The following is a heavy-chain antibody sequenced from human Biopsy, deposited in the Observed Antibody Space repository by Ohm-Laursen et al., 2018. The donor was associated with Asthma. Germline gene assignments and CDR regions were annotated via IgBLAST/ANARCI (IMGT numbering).Heavy chain of an antibody. CDR3: ARAIGTGDWYFDV. CDR1: GDSISSNSW. V-gene: IGHV4-4*02. Sequence: SETLSLTRAVSGDSISSNSWWTWVRQSPGRGLEWIGEIYYSGSTNYHPSLKGRVTISVAKSKNQFPLRLTPVTAADAAVYYCARAIGTGDWYFDVWGRGTLVTVSS. CDR2: IYYSGST. D-gene: IGHD1-1*01. J-gene: IGHJ2*01.